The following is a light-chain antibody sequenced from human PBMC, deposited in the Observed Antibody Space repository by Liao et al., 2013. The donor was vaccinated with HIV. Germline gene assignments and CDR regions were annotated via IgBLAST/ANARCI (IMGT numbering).Light chain of an antibody. J-gene: IGLJ2*01. CDR2: QDA. V-gene: IGLV3-1*01. CDR1: KLGDEY. Sequence: SYELTQPPSVSVSPGQTASITCSGDKLGDEYTCWYQQKPGQSPVLVIYQDAKRPSGIPERFSGSNSENTATLTISGTQAIDEADYYCQAWDSSHVVFGGGTQLTVL. CDR3: QAWDSSHVV.